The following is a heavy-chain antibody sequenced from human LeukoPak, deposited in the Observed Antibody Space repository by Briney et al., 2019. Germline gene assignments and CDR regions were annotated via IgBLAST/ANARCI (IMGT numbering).Heavy chain of an antibody. CDR1: GGSISSGGYS. CDR3: ARHGGDYGYYTFDI. CDR2: IYHSGST. J-gene: IGHJ3*02. D-gene: IGHD2-21*02. V-gene: IGHV4-30-2*01. Sequence: SQTLSLTCAVSGGSISSGGYSWSWIRQPPGKGLEWIGYIYHSGSTYYNPSLKSRVTISVDTSKNQFSLKLSSATAADTAVYYCARHGGDYGYYTFDIWGQGTMVTVSP.